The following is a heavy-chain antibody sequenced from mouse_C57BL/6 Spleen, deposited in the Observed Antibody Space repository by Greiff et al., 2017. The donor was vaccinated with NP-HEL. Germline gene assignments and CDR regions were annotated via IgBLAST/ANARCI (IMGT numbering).Heavy chain of an antibody. D-gene: IGHD2-5*01. V-gene: IGHV2-5*01. CDR3: ATPYSNYEGWFAY. Sequence: QVQLKESGPGLVQPSQSLSITCTVSGFSLTTYGVHWVRQSPGKGLEWLGVIWRGGSTDYNAAFMSRLSITKDNSKSQVFFKMNSLQPDDTAIYYCATPYSNYEGWFAYWGQGTLVTVSA. CDR2: IWRGGST. J-gene: IGHJ3*01. CDR1: GFSLTTYG.